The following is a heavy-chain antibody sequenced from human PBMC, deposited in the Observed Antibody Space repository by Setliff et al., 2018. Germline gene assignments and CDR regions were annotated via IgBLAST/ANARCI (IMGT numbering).Heavy chain of an antibody. CDR2: SNHSGNT. CDR3: ARDPGFHSGTWCLGD. CDR1: GESFSNNY. Sequence: SETLSLTCSVYGESFSNNYWSWIRQPPGKGLEWIGESNHSGNTTNHPSLKSRLTMSVDTSRNQFSLKLTSVTAADTAVYFCARDPGFHSGTWCLGDWGQGTQVTVSS. J-gene: IGHJ4*02. D-gene: IGHD2-8*01. V-gene: IGHV4-34*01.